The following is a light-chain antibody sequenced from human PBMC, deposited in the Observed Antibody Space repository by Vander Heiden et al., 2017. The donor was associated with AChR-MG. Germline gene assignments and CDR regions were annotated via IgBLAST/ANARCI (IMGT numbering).Light chain of an antibody. CDR2: DVS. CDR3: SSYTSSSTPYV. J-gene: IGLJ1*01. Sequence: QSALTQPASVSWSPGQSITIPCTGTSSDVGGYNDVSWYQQHPGKAPKLMIYDVSNRPSGVSNRFSGSKSGNTASLTISGLQAEDEADYYCSSYTSSSTPYVFGTGTKVTVL. CDR1: SSDVGGYND. V-gene: IGLV2-14*01.